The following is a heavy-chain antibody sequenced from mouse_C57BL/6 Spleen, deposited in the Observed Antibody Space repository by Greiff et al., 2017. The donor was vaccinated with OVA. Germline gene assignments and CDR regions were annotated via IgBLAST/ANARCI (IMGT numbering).Heavy chain of an antibody. Sequence: EVQRVESGGGLVKPGGSLKLSCAASGFTFSVYGMHWVRQAPETGLEWVAYISSGSSTIYYADTVKGRFTISRDNAKNTLFLQMTSLRSEDTAMYYCARNYDYDQAWFAYWGQGTLVTVSA. CDR2: ISSGSSTI. CDR1: GFTFSVYG. J-gene: IGHJ3*01. CDR3: ARNYDYDQAWFAY. V-gene: IGHV5-17*01. D-gene: IGHD2-4*01.